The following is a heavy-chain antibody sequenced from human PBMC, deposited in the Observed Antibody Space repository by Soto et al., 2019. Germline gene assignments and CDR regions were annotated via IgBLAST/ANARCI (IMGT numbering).Heavy chain of an antibody. J-gene: IGHJ5*01. CDR1: GFIFTSYS. CDR3: ARDIWSGGYKWFDS. CDR2: ISSSSSYI. V-gene: IGHV3-21*06. Sequence: GGSLRLSCAASGFIFTSYSMNWVRQAPGKGLEWVSSISSSSSYIYYADSVKGRFTISRDYSKNTVDLQMNSLRNEETAVYYCARDIWSGGYKWFDSRGTGTLVTVS. D-gene: IGHD3-3*01.